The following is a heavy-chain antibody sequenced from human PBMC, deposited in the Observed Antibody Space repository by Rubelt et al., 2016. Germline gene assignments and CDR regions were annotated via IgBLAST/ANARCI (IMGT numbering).Heavy chain of an antibody. CDR2: IRYDGSNN. D-gene: IGHD4-17*01. V-gene: IGHV3-30*02. Sequence: GSGGGLVQPGGSLILSCAASGFTFTTHGMNWVRQAPGKGLERVSFIRYDGSNNYYAASVRGRFTISRANSTNTQYLQMTSLRAEDTAVFYCAKDRWTDYGDYGGGGSFDYWGQGTLVTVSS. CDR3: AKDRWTDYGDYGGGGSFDY. CDR1: GFTFTTHG. J-gene: IGHJ4*02.